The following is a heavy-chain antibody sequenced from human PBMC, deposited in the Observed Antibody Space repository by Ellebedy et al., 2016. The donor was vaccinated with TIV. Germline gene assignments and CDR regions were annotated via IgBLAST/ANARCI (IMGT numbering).Heavy chain of an antibody. Sequence: MPSETLSLTCSVSGDSITTSNYFWGWVRQPPGKGLEWVGSIYYGGSNFSSPSLKSRVTISMDRSNNQFSLKLISVTAADTAVYFCARILPVSYSTAFDIWGKGTVVIVSS. J-gene: IGHJ3*02. CDR1: GDSITTSNYF. CDR2: IYYGGSN. V-gene: IGHV4-39*07. D-gene: IGHD1-26*01. CDR3: ARILPVSYSTAFDI.